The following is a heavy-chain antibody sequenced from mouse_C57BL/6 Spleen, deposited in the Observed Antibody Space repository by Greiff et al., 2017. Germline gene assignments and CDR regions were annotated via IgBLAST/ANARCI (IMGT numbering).Heavy chain of an antibody. CDR3: ARIYYDYDAYAMDY. J-gene: IGHJ4*01. CDR2: IWRGGST. Sequence: QVQLQQSGPGLVQPSQSLSITCTVSGFSLTGYGVHWVRQSPGKGLEWLGVIWRGGSTDYNAAFMSRLSITKDNSKSQVFCKMNSLQADDTAIYYCARIYYDYDAYAMDYWGQGTSVTVSS. D-gene: IGHD2-4*01. CDR1: GFSLTGYG. V-gene: IGHV2-5*01.